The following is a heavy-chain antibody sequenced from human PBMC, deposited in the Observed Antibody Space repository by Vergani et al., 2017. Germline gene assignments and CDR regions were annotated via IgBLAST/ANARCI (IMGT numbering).Heavy chain of an antibody. D-gene: IGHD5-12*01. J-gene: IGHJ6*02. Sequence: EVQLLESGGDLVQLGGSLRLPCAASVFTFNHYAMNGVRQAPGKGLEWVSGISGSGGRTYYAGSVKGGFPISRDSSKNTLYLQLNSLCAGDTAVYYCAKANPRNSGYDYLYYYHAMVVWGQGTTVTVSS. CDR3: AKANPRNSGYDYLYYYHAMVV. CDR1: VFTFNHYA. CDR2: ISGSGGRT. V-gene: IGHV3-23*01.